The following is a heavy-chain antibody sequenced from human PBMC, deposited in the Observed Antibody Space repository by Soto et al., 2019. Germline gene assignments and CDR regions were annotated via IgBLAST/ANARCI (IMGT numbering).Heavy chain of an antibody. V-gene: IGHV4-34*01. CDR3: ARTSRFDY. Sequence: QVQLQQWGAGLLKPSETLSLTCAVYGGSFSGYYWSWIRQPPGKGLEWIGEINHRGSTNYNPSLNSRVTISVDTSKTQFSLKLSSVTAADTAVYYCARTSRFDYWGQGTLVTVSS. D-gene: IGHD6-6*01. CDR1: GGSFSGYY. CDR2: INHRGST. J-gene: IGHJ4*02.